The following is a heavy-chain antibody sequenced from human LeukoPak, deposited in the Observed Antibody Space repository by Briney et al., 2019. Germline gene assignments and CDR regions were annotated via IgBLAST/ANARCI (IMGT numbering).Heavy chain of an antibody. CDR3: VKSFAHPSHYFDY. CDR1: AFTFSSYA. J-gene: IGHJ4*02. Sequence: PGGSLRLSSAAYAFTFSSYAMSWVRQAPGKGLEWVSAIRGGGVSTYYADSGKGRFTISRDNSKNTLYLQMIRLRAEDTAVYYCVKSFAHPSHYFDYWGQGTLVTVSS. V-gene: IGHV3-23*01. CDR2: IRGGGVST.